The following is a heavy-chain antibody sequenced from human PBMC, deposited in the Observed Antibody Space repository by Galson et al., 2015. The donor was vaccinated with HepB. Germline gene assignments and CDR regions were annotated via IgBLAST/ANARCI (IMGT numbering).Heavy chain of an antibody. V-gene: IGHV3-11*01. D-gene: IGHD6-19*01. Sequence: SLRLSCAASGFTFSDCYMAWLRQAPGKGLEWISSISTTGSAIDYADSVKGRFTVSRDNAMNSLYLQMNSLTAEDTAVYYCARDARWLARSEFYFFDSWGPGILVTVSS. CDR1: GFTFSDCY. J-gene: IGHJ5*01. CDR2: ISTTGSAI. CDR3: ARDARWLARSEFYFFDS.